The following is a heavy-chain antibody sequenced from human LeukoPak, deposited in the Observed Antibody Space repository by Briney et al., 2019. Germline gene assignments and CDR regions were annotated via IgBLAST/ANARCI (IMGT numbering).Heavy chain of an antibody. CDR2: INPNSGGT. CDR1: GYTFTGYY. CDR3: AREVKVAGYCSSTSCENYYYYMDV. Sequence: ASVKVSCKASGYTFTGYYMHWVRQAPGQGLEWMGWINPNSGGTNYAQKFQGRVTMTRDTSISTAYMELSRLRSDDTAVYYCAREVKVAGYCSSTSCENYYYYMDVWGKGTTVTISS. J-gene: IGHJ6*03. D-gene: IGHD2-2*01. V-gene: IGHV1-2*02.